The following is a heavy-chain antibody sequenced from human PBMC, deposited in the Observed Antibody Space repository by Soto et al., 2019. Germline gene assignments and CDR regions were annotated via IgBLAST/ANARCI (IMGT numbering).Heavy chain of an antibody. Sequence: QVQLVQSGAEVKRPGSSVKVSCKASGDTFSFYSINWVRQAPGLGLVWMGRVNPILSMSNYAQRFQGRVTMPADKSTTTAYVELSGLRSEDTAMYYCATSYGSGYRAFDYWGQGALVTVSS. CDR3: ATSYGSGYRAFDY. D-gene: IGHD3-10*01. V-gene: IGHV1-69*04. CDR1: GDTFSFYS. CDR2: VNPILSMS. J-gene: IGHJ4*02.